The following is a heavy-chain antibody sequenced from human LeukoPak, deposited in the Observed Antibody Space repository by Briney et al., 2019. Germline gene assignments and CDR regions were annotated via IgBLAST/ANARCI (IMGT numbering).Heavy chain of an antibody. CDR1: GFTFRDYN. CDR2: IRSKADGGTT. J-gene: IGHJ4*02. D-gene: IGHD4-17*01. V-gene: IGHV3-49*03. Sequence: PGGSLRLSCTASGFTFRDYNINWFRQAPGRGLEWVGFIRSKADGGTTEYAASVKGRFTISRDDSKNVAYLQINNLRAEDTALYYSARDDRPYGHDFDYWGQGTLVTVSS. CDR3: ARDDRPYGHDFDY.